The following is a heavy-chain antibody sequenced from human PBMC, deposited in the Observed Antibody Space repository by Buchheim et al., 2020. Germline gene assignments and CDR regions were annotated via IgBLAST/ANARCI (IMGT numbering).Heavy chain of an antibody. Sequence: EVQVLESGGGLVQPGGSLRLSCAASGFTFSSYAMSWVRLAPGKGLEWVSVISGSGGNTYYADSVKGRFTISSDNSQNKLYLQMNSLRDEDTALYYCAKSNYFDTSGYFYVRGDFDYWGQGTL. D-gene: IGHD3-22*01. V-gene: IGHV3-23*01. CDR3: AKSNYFDTSGYFYVRGDFDY. CDR2: ISGSGGNT. J-gene: IGHJ4*02. CDR1: GFTFSSYA.